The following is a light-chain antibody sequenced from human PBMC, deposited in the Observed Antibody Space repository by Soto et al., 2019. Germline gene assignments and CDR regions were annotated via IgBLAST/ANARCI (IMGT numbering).Light chain of an antibody. J-gene: IGLJ3*02. V-gene: IGLV2-14*01. CDR2: EVS. CDR1: SSDVGGYNY. CDR3: SSYTRSSTWV. Sequence: QSALTQPASVSGSPGQSITISCTGTSSDVGGYNYVSWYQQHPGKAPKLMIYEVSTRLSGVSNRFSGSKSGNTASLTISGLQAEDEADYYCSSYTRSSTWVFGGGTKLTVL.